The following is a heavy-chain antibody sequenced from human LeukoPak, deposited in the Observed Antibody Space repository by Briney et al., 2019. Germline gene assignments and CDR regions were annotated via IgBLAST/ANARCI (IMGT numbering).Heavy chain of an antibody. Sequence: PGGSLTLSCEASGFHFSGSTMNWVRQAPGKGLEWIAVITNSGGNLFYADSVKGRCTISRDNSKNTLYLQMNSLRGEDTAVYYCATNLTYGQYYFDYWGQGTLVTVSS. D-gene: IGHD3-10*01. CDR3: ATNLTYGQYYFDY. V-gene: IGHV3-23*01. CDR1: GFHFSGST. J-gene: IGHJ4*02. CDR2: ITNSGGNL.